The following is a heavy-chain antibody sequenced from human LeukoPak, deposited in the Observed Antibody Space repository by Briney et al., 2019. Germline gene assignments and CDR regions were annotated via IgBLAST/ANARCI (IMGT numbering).Heavy chain of an antibody. J-gene: IGHJ4*02. D-gene: IGHD3-9*01. CDR3: ARGKAYYDILTGYSAYYFDY. CDR2: MNPNSGNT. Sequence: ASVKVSCKASGYTFTSYDINWVRQATGQGLEWMGWMNPNSGNTGYAQKFQGRVTMTRNNSISTAYMELSSLRSEDTAVYYCARGKAYYDILTGYSAYYFDYWGQGTLVTVSS. CDR1: GYTFTSYD. V-gene: IGHV1-8*01.